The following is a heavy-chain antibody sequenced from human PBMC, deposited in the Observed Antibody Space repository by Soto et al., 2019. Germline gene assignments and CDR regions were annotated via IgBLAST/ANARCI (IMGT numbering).Heavy chain of an antibody. CDR1: GFTVSSNY. D-gene: IGHD3-10*01. CDR3: ARGATYGSGSHIDY. J-gene: IGHJ4*02. CDR2: IYSGGST. Sequence: EVPLVESGGGLVQPGGSLRLSCAASGFTVSSNYMSWVRQAPGKGLEWVSVIYSGGSTYYADSVKGRFTISRDNSXNTLYLQMNSLRAEDTAVYYCARGATYGSGSHIDYWGQGTLVTVSS. V-gene: IGHV3-66*01.